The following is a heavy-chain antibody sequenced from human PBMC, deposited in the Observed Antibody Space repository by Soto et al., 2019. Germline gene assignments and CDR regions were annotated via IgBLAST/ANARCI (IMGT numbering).Heavy chain of an antibody. V-gene: IGHV3-30-3*01. CDR2: MSPGGNSQ. CDR1: GFDFNIHA. Sequence: LRLSCAAPGFDFNIHALHWIRQAPGKGLEWVAVMSPGGNSQYYADSVKGRFTISRDTSKSTLYLQMTSLRPEDTAVYYCASGAAFYYDTSRYWGQGTLVTVS. CDR3: ASGAAFYYDTSRY. J-gene: IGHJ4*02. D-gene: IGHD3-22*01.